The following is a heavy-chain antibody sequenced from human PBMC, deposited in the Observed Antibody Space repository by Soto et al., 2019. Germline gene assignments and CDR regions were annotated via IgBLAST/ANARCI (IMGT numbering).Heavy chain of an antibody. D-gene: IGHD3-22*01. J-gene: IGHJ4*02. CDR3: ARGWYYYSSGSSWAQVPDY. CDR2: ISAYNGNT. Sequence: ASVKVSCKASGYTFTSYGISWVRQAPGQGLEWMGWISAYNGNTNYAQKLQGRVTMTTDTSTSTAYMELRSLRSDDTAVYYCARGWYYYSSGSSWAQVPDYWGQGTLVTVSS. V-gene: IGHV1-18*01. CDR1: GYTFTSYG.